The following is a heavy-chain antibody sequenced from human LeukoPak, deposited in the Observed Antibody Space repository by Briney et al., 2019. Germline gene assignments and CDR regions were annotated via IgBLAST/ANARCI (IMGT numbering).Heavy chain of an antibody. D-gene: IGHD3-10*01. CDR3: AKDHPPEFSY. CDR2: ISGSGGST. V-gene: IGHV3-23*01. Sequence: GVSLRLSCAASGLTFSCYAMSWVRQAPGKGLEWVSAISGSGGSTYYADSVKGRFTISRDNSKNTLYLQMNSLRAEDTAVYYCAKDHPPEFSYWGQGTLVTVSS. J-gene: IGHJ4*02. CDR1: GLTFSCYA.